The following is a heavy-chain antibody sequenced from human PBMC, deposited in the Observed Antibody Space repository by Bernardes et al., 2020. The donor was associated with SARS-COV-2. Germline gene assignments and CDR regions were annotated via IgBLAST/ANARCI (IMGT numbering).Heavy chain of an antibody. CDR3: ARASYCSGGSCYFVGFDY. V-gene: IGHV4-59*01. J-gene: IGHJ4*02. Sequence: SETLSLTCTVSGGSISSYYWSWIRQPPGKGLEWIGYIYYSGSTNYNPSLKSRVTISVDTSKNQFSLKLSSVTAADTAVYYCARASYCSGGSCYFVGFDYWGQGTLVTVSS. D-gene: IGHD2-15*01. CDR1: GGSISSYY. CDR2: IYYSGST.